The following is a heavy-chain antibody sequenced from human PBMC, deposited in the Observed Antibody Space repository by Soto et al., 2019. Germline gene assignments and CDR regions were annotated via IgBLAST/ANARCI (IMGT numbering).Heavy chain of an antibody. CDR2: IKQDGSEK. Sequence: GGSLRLSCAASGFTFSSYWMSWVRQAPGKGLEWVANIKQDGSEKYYVDSVKGRFTISRDNAKNSLYLQMNSLRAEDTAVYYCARDLAITMVRGVIGYWGQGTLVTVSS. J-gene: IGHJ4*02. V-gene: IGHV3-7*05. D-gene: IGHD3-10*01. CDR1: GFTFSSYW. CDR3: ARDLAITMVRGVIGY.